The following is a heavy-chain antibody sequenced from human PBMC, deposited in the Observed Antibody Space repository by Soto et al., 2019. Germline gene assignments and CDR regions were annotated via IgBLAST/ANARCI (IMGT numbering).Heavy chain of an antibody. CDR3: ARQAYHYDTYSFGY. CDR1: GYTFTSYW. CDR2: IYPSNSET. J-gene: IGHJ4*02. Sequence: GESLKISCKASGYTFTSYWIGWVRQMPGEGLEWMGIIYPSNSETRFSPSFQGQVTLSADKSIFTAYLQWSSLKASDTAIYYCARQAYHYDTYSFGYWGQGTLVTVSS. V-gene: IGHV5-51*01. D-gene: IGHD3-22*01.